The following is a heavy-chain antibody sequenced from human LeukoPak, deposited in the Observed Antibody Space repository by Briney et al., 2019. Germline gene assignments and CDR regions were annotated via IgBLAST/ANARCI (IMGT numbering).Heavy chain of an antibody. V-gene: IGHV3-23*01. D-gene: IGHD4-17*01. J-gene: IGHJ4*02. Sequence: GGSLRLSCAASGFTFSNYGMSWVRQAPGKGLEWVSGISGSGDSTFYADSVKGRFTISRDNSKNTLYLQMNSLRAEDTAVYYCAKGSYGDLTPRAPFRDYWGQGTLVTVSS. CDR1: GFTFSNYG. CDR2: ISGSGDST. CDR3: AKGSYGDLTPRAPFRDY.